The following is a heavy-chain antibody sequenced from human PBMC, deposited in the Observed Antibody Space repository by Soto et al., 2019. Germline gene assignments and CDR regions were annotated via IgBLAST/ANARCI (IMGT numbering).Heavy chain of an antibody. CDR1: GFTFSSYG. V-gene: IGHV3-30*18. Sequence: PGGSLRLSCAASGFTFSSYGMHWVRQAPGKGLEWVAIISYDGSNTYYADSVKGRFTISRDNSKNTLYLQMNSLRAEDTAVYYCAKRTTGWYFDLWGRGTLVTVSS. CDR3: AKRTTGWYFDL. CDR2: ISYDGSNT. J-gene: IGHJ2*01.